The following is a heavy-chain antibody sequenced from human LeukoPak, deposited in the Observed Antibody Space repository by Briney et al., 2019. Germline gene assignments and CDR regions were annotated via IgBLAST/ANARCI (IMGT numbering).Heavy chain of an antibody. Sequence: SETLSLTCTVSGGSISSGGYYWSWIRQPPGRGLEWIGYIYHSGSTYYNPSLKSRVTISVDRSKNQFSLKLSSVTAADTAVYYCARDHGYCSSTSCYTFDYWGQGTLVTASS. V-gene: IGHV4-30-2*01. CDR1: GGSISSGGYY. J-gene: IGHJ4*02. CDR2: IYHSGST. D-gene: IGHD2-2*02. CDR3: ARDHGYCSSTSCYTFDY.